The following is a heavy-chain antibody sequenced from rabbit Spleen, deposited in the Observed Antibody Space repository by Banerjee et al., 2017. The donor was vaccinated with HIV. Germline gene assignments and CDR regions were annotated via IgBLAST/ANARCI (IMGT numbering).Heavy chain of an antibody. D-gene: IGHD8-1*01. J-gene: IGHJ6*01. CDR3: ARDTGSSFSSYGMDL. V-gene: IGHV1S40*01. CDR2: IYAGSTGTT. Sequence: IGTIYAGSTGTTDYATWAKGRFTISKTSSTTVTLQMTSLTAADTATYFCARDTGSSFSSYGMDLWGPGTLVTV.